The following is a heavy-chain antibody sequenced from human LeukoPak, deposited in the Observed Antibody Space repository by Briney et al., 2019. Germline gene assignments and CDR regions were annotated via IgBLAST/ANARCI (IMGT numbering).Heavy chain of an antibody. CDR1: GFTFSSYE. D-gene: IGHD5-24*01. Sequence: GGSLRLSCAASGFTFSSYEMNWVRQAPGKGLEWVSYISSSGSTIYYADSVKGRFTISRDNAKNSLYLQMNSLRAEDTAVYYCARSAGRDGYNSFDYWGQGTLVTVSS. CDR2: ISSSGSTI. V-gene: IGHV3-48*03. CDR3: ARSAGRDGYNSFDY. J-gene: IGHJ4*02.